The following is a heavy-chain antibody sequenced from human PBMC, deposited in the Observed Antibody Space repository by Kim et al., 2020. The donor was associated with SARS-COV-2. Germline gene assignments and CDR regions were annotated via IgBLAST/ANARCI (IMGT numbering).Heavy chain of an antibody. J-gene: IGHJ5*02. CDR2: IDPSDSYT. V-gene: IGHV5-10-1*01. Sequence: GESLKISCKGSGYSFTSYWISWVRQMPGKGLEWMGRIDPSDSYTNYSPSFQGHVTISADKSISTAYLQWSSLKASDTAMYYCACPDYYDSSGYYYVVPWGQGTLVTVSS. CDR3: ACPDYYDSSGYYYVVP. D-gene: IGHD3-22*01. CDR1: GYSFTSYW.